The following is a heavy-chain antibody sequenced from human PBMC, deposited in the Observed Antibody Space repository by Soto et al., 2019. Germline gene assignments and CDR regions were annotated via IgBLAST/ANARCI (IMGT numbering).Heavy chain of an antibody. D-gene: IGHD3-3*01. CDR3: ASVAPTVFGGHLEFHARLVDV. Sequence: GGSLRLSCEASGFKFSDYHMSWIRQARGKGLEWTSYISSSGSYTTYTDSVKGRFTISRDNAKSSLYLQMKNLRGDDTAIYYCASVAPTVFGGHLEFHARLVDVWGQGNTVTVSS. CDR1: GFKFSDYH. CDR2: ISSSGSYT. J-gene: IGHJ6*02. V-gene: IGHV3-11*03.